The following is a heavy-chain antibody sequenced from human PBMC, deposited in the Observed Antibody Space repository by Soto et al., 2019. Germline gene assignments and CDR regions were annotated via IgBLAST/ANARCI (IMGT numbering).Heavy chain of an antibody. Sequence: SETLSLTCTVSGGSISSYYWSWIRQPPGKGLEWIGYISYSGSMYYNPSLKSRVTMSVDASKNQFSLDLSSVTAVDTAVYYCAKVGGTTRGPWFDPWGQGTLVTVSS. CDR2: ISYSGSM. CDR1: GGSISSYY. CDR3: AKVGGTTRGPWFDP. D-gene: IGHD1-7*01. V-gene: IGHV4-59*04. J-gene: IGHJ5*02.